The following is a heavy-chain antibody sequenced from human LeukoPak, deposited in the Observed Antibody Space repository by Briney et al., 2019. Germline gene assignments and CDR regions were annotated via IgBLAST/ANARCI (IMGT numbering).Heavy chain of an antibody. V-gene: IGHV4-59*04. CDR3: ARQTGSGLFILP. Sequence: SETLSLTCTVSGGSISSYYWSWIRQPPGKRLEWIGSIYYTGNTYYNASLKSRVTISIDTSKNQISLRLTSVTATDTAIYYCARQTGSGLFILPGGQGTLVTVSS. J-gene: IGHJ4*02. D-gene: IGHD3/OR15-3a*01. CDR2: IYYTGNT. CDR1: GGSISSYY.